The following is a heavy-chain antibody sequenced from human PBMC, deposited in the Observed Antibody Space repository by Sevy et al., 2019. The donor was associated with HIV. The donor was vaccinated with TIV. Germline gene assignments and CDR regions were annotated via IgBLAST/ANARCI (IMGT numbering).Heavy chain of an antibody. J-gene: IGHJ4*02. D-gene: IGHD6-13*01. CDR3: AKDERNPHDYSSSWYGARY. CDR1: GFTFSSYA. V-gene: IGHV3-23*01. CDR2: ISGGGGST. Sequence: GGSLRLSCAASGFTFSSYAMSWVRQAPGKGLEWVSAISGGGGSTYYADSVKGRFTISRDNSKNTLFLQMNSLGAEDTAVYYWAKDERNPHDYSSSWYGARYWGQGTLVTVSS.